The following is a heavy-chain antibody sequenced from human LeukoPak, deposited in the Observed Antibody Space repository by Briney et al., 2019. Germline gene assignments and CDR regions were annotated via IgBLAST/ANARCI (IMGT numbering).Heavy chain of an antibody. CDR2: IYYSGST. V-gene: IGHV4-59*12. J-gene: IGHJ3*02. D-gene: IGHD6-13*01. Sequence: SETLSLTCTVSGGSISSYYWSWIRQPPGKGLEWIGYIYYSGSTNYNPSLKSRVTISVDTSKNQFSLKLSSVTAADTAVYYCARAGIAAAVAFDIWGQGTMVTVSS. CDR3: ARAGIAAAVAFDI. CDR1: GGSISSYY.